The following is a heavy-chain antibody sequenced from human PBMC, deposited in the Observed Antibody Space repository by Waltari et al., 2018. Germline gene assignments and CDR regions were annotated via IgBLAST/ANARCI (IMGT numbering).Heavy chain of an antibody. CDR2: IIPIFGTA. CDR3: ARDGEAAAGPYYYGMDV. D-gene: IGHD6-13*01. J-gene: IGHJ6*02. V-gene: IGHV1-69*05. CDR1: GGTFSSYA. Sequence: QVQLVQSGAEVKKPGSSVKVSCKASGGTFSSYAISWVRQAPGQGLEWMGGIIPIFGTANYEQKFQGRVTITTDDSTSTAYMELSSLRSEDTAVYYCARDGEAAAGPYYYGMDVWGQGTTVTVSS.